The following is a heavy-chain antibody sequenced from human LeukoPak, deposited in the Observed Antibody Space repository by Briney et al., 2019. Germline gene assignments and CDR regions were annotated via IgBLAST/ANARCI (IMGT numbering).Heavy chain of an antibody. CDR1: GFTVDSNY. V-gene: IGHV3-53*01. J-gene: IGHJ4*02. Sequence: GGSLRLSCAASGFTVDSNYLSWVRQAPGKGLEWVSTIYTGGNTYYAASVKGRFTISRDFSKNTVYLQMNSLRAEDTAVYYCAKCLGSGWYASSDWGQGTLVTVSS. CDR2: IYTGGNT. D-gene: IGHD6-13*01. CDR3: AKCLGSGWYASSD.